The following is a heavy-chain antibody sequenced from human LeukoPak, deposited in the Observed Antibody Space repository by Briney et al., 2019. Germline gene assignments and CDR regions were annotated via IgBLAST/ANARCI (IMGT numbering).Heavy chain of an antibody. V-gene: IGHV3-11*01. D-gene: IGHD4/OR15-4a*01. J-gene: IGHJ3*02. CDR1: GFTFSDFA. CDR3: ARDRSPVVITISAALDI. Sequence: GGPLRLSCAASGFTFSDFAITWIRQAPGKGLEWISKTSDNGITKHYADSVKGRFTISRDNAQNSVFLHMSSLRAEDTAVYYCARDRSPVVITISAALDIWGQGAMVTVSS. CDR2: TSDNGITK.